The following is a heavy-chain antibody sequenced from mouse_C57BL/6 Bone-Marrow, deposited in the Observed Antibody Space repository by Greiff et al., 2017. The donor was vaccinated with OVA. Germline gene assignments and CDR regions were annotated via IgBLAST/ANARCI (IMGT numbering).Heavy chain of an antibody. J-gene: IGHJ4*01. CDR3: ALSFITTGGYAMDY. D-gene: IGHD1-1*01. V-gene: IGHV2-9*01. CDR2: IWGGGST. Sequence: VKVVESGPGLVAPSQSLSITCTVSGFSLTSYGVDWVRQPPGKGLEWLGVIWGGGSTNYNSALMSRLSISKDNSKSQVFLKMNSLQTDDTAMYYCALSFITTGGYAMDYWGQGTSVTVSS. CDR1: GFSLTSYG.